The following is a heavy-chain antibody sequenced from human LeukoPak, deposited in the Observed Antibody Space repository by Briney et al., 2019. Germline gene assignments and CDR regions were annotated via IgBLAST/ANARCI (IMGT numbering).Heavy chain of an antibody. J-gene: IGHJ6*02. CDR2: ISSSSSTI. V-gene: IGHV3-48*04. CDR3: ARATITMVRGVIPSYGMDV. D-gene: IGHD3-10*01. CDR1: GFTFSSYS. Sequence: PGGSLRLSCAASGFTFSSYSMNWVRQAPGKGLEWVSYISSSSSTIYYADSVKGRFTISRDNAKNSLYLQMNSLRAEDTAVYYCARATITMVRGVIPSYGMDVWGQGTTVTVSS.